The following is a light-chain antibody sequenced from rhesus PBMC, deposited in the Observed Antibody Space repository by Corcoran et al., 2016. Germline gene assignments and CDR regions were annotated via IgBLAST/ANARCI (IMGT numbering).Light chain of an antibody. Sequence: DIQMTQSPSSLSASVGDRVTITCRASQGITNDLAWYQQKPGETPKLLIYEASSLQIGIPSRFSGSGSWTAFTLTISSLQSEEFATYYCRHYYSTPYSFGQGTKVEIK. J-gene: IGKJ2*01. CDR1: QGITND. CDR2: EAS. CDR3: RHYYSTPYS. V-gene: IGKV1S17*01.